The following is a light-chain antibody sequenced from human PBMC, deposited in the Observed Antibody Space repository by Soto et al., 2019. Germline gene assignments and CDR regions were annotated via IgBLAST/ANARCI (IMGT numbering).Light chain of an antibody. V-gene: IGKV3D-15*01. CDR2: GVY. Sequence: EIVMTQSPTILSVSPGERATLSCRASQSVSSNLAWYQQKPGQAPRLLIYGVYTRAPGIPARFSGSGSGTEFTLTISRLQSADFAVYDCQQYHSWPPRTFGQGTEVEIK. CDR1: QSVSSN. CDR3: QQYHSWPPRT. J-gene: IGKJ1*01.